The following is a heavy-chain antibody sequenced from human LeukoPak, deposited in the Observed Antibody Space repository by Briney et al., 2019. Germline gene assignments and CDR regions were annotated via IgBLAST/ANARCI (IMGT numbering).Heavy chain of an antibody. V-gene: IGHV3-30-3*01. CDR1: GFTFSSYA. J-gene: IGHJ4*02. CDR3: ARSGIQLWTGYFDY. D-gene: IGHD5-18*01. CDR2: ISYDGSNK. Sequence: PGRSLRLSCAASGFTFSSYAMHWVRQAPGKGLEWVAVISYDGSNKYYADSVKGRFTISRDNSKNTLYLLMNSLRAEDTAVYYCARSGIQLWTGYFDYWGQGTLVTVSS.